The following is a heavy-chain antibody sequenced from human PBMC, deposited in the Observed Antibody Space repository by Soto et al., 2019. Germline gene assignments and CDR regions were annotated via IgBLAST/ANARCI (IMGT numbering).Heavy chain of an antibody. V-gene: IGHV1-58*01. CDR3: ASGNAWEVRLAD. CDR1: GFRFTSSA. CDR2: LVVGSGNT. D-gene: IGHD1-26*01. J-gene: IGHJ4*02. Sequence: SVKVSWKTSGFRFTSSAVQWVRQARGQRLEWIGWLVVGSGNTHYAQHFQERVTLTRDMSTGTAYMELSSLRSEDTAVYYGASGNAWEVRLADWGQGT.